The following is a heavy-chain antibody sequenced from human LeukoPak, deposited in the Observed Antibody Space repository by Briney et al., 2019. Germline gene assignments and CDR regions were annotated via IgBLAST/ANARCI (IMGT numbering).Heavy chain of an antibody. D-gene: IGHD6-19*01. CDR1: GGSISSSSYY. Sequence: SETLSLTCTVSGGSISSSSYYWVWIRQPPGKGLEWIGSMYYGGSTYYNPSLESRVTISIDTSKNQFSLKLSSVTAAATAVYYCARLGWQWLVYAFDIWGQGTMVTVSS. CDR2: MYYGGST. J-gene: IGHJ3*02. V-gene: IGHV4-39*01. CDR3: ARLGWQWLVYAFDI.